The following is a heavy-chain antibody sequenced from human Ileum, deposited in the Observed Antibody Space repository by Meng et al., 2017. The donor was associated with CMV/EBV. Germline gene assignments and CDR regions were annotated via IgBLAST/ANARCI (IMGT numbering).Heavy chain of an antibody. CDR3: ARGTPNFGFDY. D-gene: IGHD1-1*01. J-gene: IGHJ4*02. Sequence: QVQLQKSGPRLVKPSGTLSLTCAVSGDSISSNNWWSWVRLSPGEGLEWIGDIYRDGTTNYNPSLKSRVTMSVDKSKNQFSLRLNSLTAADTAVYYCARGTPNFGFDYWGQGTLVTVSS. V-gene: IGHV4-4*02. CDR1: GDSISSNNW. CDR2: IYRDGTT.